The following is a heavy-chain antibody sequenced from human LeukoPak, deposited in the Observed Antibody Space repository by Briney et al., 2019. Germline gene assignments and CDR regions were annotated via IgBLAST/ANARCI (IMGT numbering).Heavy chain of an antibody. CDR2: IIPIFGTA. D-gene: IGHD2/OR15-2a*01. V-gene: IGHV1-69*13. Sequence: GASVKVSCKASGGTFSSYAISWVLQAPGQGLEWMGGIIPIFGTANYAQKFQGRVTITADESTSTAYMELSSLRSEDTAVYYCARDPLGSTTFYYFDYWGQGTLVTVSS. CDR3: ARDPLGSTTFYYFDY. CDR1: GGTFSSYA. J-gene: IGHJ4*02.